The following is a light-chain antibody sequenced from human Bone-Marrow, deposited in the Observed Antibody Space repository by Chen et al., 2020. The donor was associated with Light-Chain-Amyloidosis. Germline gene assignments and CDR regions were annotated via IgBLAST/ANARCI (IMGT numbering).Light chain of an antibody. V-gene: IGLV3-21*02. J-gene: IGLJ3*02. CDR2: DHS. CDR1: NIGSTS. Sequence: SYVLTQPFSVSVAPGQTATIACGGNNIGSTSVHWYQQTPGQAPLLVVYDHSDRPSGIPERWSGCNAGNTATLTSSRVEAGDDAEYYCQGWDRSSDRPVFGGGTKLTVL. CDR3: QGWDRSSDRPV.